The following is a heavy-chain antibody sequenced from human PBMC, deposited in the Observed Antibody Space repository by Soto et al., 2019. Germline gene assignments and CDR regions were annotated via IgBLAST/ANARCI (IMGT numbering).Heavy chain of an antibody. Sequence: QVQLQESGPGLVKPWETLSLTCTVSGGSISTSYWSWVRQPSGTGLEWIGYIYNNGRTHYNPSLRGRATISVDTSKNQFSLRLSSVTAADSAVYYCARGPFTLSLVRTSFMDAWGNGTTVTVSS. J-gene: IGHJ6*03. CDR2: IYNNGRT. V-gene: IGHV4-59*01. CDR1: GGSISTSY. CDR3: ARGPFTLSLVRTSFMDA. D-gene: IGHD3-10*01.